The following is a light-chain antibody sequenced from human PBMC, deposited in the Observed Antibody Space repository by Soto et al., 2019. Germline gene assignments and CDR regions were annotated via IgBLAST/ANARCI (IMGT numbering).Light chain of an antibody. Sequence: EIVMTQSPATLSVSREERATLSCRASQSVGSDLAWYQLKPGQAPRLLIYGASTRATGIPARFSGSGSGTDFTLTISSLQSEDFAIYFCQQYNNWPPDRTFGQGTKVEIK. CDR2: GAS. J-gene: IGKJ1*01. V-gene: IGKV3-15*01. CDR3: QQYNNWPPDRT. CDR1: QSVGSD.